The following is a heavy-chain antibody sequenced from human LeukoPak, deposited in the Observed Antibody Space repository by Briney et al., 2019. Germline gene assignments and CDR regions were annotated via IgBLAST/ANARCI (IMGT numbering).Heavy chain of an antibody. D-gene: IGHD5-24*01. Sequence: GGSLRLSCAVSGFTFRNYGMHWVRQAPGKGLEWISYITSSATAKYYADSLKGRFTISRDNAKNSLYLQMNSLRAEDTAVYYCARDGYIGGFDYWGQGTLVTVSS. CDR1: GFTFRNYG. CDR3: ARDGYIGGFDY. CDR2: ITSSATAK. J-gene: IGHJ4*02. V-gene: IGHV3-48*04.